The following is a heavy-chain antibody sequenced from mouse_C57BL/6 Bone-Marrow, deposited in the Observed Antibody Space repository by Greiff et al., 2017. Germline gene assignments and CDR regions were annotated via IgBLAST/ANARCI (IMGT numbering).Heavy chain of an antibody. CDR2: INPGSGGT. V-gene: IGHV1-54*01. CDR1: GYAFTNYL. CDR3: ARLGYYGSSSFAY. D-gene: IGHD1-1*01. Sequence: VQLQQSGAELVRPGTSVKVSCKASGYAFTNYLIEWVKQRPGQGLEWIGVINPGSGGTNYNEKFKGKATLTADKYSSTAYMQLSSLTSEDSAVYFCARLGYYGSSSFAYWGQGTLVTVSA. J-gene: IGHJ3*01.